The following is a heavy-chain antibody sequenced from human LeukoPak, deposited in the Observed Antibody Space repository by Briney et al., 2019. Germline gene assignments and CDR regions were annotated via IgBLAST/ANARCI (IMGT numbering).Heavy chain of an antibody. Sequence: SETLSLTCTVSGGSISSSSYYWGWIRQPPGKGLEWIGEINHSGSTNYNPSLKSRVTISVDTSKNQFSLKLSSVTAADTAVYYCARRSYYDYVWGSYRHISSFDYWGQGTLVTVSS. CDR3: ARRSYYDYVWGSYRHISSFDY. CDR1: GGSISSSSYY. V-gene: IGHV4-39*07. J-gene: IGHJ4*02. D-gene: IGHD3-16*02. CDR2: INHSGST.